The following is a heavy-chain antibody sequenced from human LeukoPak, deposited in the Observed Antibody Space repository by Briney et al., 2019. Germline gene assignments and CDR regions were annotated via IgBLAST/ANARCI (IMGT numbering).Heavy chain of an antibody. CDR3: ATIKRGNIFGYFDL. CDR2: MSDSGYI. CDR1: GVSISTHY. Sequence: SETLSLTCTVSGVSISTHYWSWIRQTPGKGLEWIGYMSDSGYIKDNPSLKNRVTVSADPSKSQFSLKLSSVTAADTAVYYCATIKRGNIFGYFDLWGQGILVTVSS. J-gene: IGHJ4*02. V-gene: IGHV4-59*11. D-gene: IGHD5-18*01.